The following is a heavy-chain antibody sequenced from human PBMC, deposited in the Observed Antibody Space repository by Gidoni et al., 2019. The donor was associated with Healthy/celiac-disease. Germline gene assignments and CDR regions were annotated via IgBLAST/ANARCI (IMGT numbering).Heavy chain of an antibody. CDR1: GFTFSSYG. CDR3: ARAGEPFYYYYYGMDV. D-gene: IGHD3-10*01. J-gene: IGHJ6*02. CDR2: IWYDGSNK. Sequence: QVQLVESGGGVVQPGRSLRLPCAASGFTFSSYGMHWGRQAPGKGLGWVAVIWYDGSNKYYADSVKGRFTISRDNSKNTLYLQMNSLRAEDTAVYYCARAGEPFYYYYYGMDVWGQGTTVTVSS. V-gene: IGHV3-33*01.